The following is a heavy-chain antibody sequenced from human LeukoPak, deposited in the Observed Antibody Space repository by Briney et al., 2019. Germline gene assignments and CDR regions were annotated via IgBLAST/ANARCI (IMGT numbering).Heavy chain of an antibody. CDR1: GYSFSDYW. J-gene: IGHJ6*02. V-gene: IGHV5-51*01. CDR3: ARYGLEGCTGGRCQRSFYYYGMDV. CDR2: IFPGDSDI. Sequence: GESLKISCKGSGYSFSDYWIGWVRQMPGKGLELLGIIFPGDSDIKYSPSFQGQVTISADRSISTAYLQWSSLKASDTARYYCARYGLEGCTGGRCQRSFYYYGMDVWGLGTIVTVSS. D-gene: IGHD2-8*02.